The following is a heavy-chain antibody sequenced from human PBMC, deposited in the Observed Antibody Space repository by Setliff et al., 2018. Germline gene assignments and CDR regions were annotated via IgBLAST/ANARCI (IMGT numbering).Heavy chain of an antibody. J-gene: IGHJ5*02. V-gene: IGHV3-7*01. CDR3: ARDVYDFRTGLGGP. D-gene: IGHD3-3*01. CDR1: GFSFSNCW. Sequence: GESLKISCTASGFSFSNCWVSWVRQAPGKGLEWLASINPHASEKFYVDSVLGRFTISRDNAHGSLYLQMNSLRVEDTAVYFCARDVYDFRTGLGGPWGQGTRVTVSS. CDR2: INPHASEK.